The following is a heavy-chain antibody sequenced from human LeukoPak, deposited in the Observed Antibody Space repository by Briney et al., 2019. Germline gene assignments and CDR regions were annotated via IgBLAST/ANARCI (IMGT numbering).Heavy chain of an antibody. CDR3: ASFWGQCRGWYGAFDI. D-gene: IGHD6-19*01. J-gene: IGHJ3*02. CDR1: GGSFSGYY. CDR2: INHSGST. V-gene: IGHV4-34*01. Sequence: SETLSLTCAVYGGSFSGYYWSWIRQPPGKGLEWIGEINHSGSTNYNPSLKSRVTISVDTSKNQFSLKLSSVTAADTAVYYCASFWGQCRGWYGAFDIWGQRTMGTGSS.